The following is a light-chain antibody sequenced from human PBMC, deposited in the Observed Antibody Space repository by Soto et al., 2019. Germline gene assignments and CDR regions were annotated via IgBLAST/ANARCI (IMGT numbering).Light chain of an antibody. J-gene: IGLJ3*02. CDR1: SSDVGGYNY. Sequence: QSVLTQPASVSGSPGQSITISCTGTSSDVGGYNYVSWYQQHPGKALKLMIYDVSNRPSGVSNRFAGSKSGNTASRTISGLQAEDEADYCCSSYTSSSTWVFGGGTKLTVL. V-gene: IGLV2-14*01. CDR2: DVS. CDR3: SSYTSSSTWV.